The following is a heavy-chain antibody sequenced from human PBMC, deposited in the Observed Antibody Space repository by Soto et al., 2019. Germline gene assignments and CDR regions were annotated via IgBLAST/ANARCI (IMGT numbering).Heavy chain of an antibody. CDR2: ITGSGRDT. CDR3: ARDREEGTGWPYYYFGMDV. D-gene: IGHD6-19*01. V-gene: IGHV3-23*01. Sequence: GGSLRLSCAASGFTFRNNVLSWVRQAPGKGLDWVSGITGSGRDTYYADSVKGRFTISRDNSKNTLYLQMNSLRLEDTAIYYCARDREEGTGWPYYYFGMDVWGRGTTVTVSS. CDR1: GFTFRNNV. J-gene: IGHJ6*02.